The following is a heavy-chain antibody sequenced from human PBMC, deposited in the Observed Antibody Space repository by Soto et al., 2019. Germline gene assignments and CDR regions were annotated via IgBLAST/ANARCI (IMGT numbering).Heavy chain of an antibody. CDR3: AKDNVAAGLGFDP. D-gene: IGHD6-13*01. CDR1: GFTFRSYA. V-gene: IGHV3-23*01. J-gene: IGHJ5*02. Sequence: EVQLLESGGDLVQPGGSLRLSCAASGFTFRSYAISWVRQAPGKGLEWVSVSSGSGGNTYYADSVKGRFTISSDNSKNTLYLQMNSLRSEDTAVYYCAKDNVAAGLGFDPWGQGTLVTVSS. CDR2: SSGSGGNT.